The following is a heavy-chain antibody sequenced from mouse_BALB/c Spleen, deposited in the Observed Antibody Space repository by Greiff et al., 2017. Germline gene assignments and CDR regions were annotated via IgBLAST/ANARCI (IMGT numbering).Heavy chain of an antibody. CDR1: GFNIKDTY. CDR2: IDPANGNT. Sequence: EVQLQQSGAELVKPGASVKLSCTASGFNIKDTYMHWVKQRPEQGLEWIGRIDPANGNTKYDPKFQGKATITADTSSNTAYLQLSSLTSEDTAVYYCDRYRYDGAMDYWGQGTSVTVSS. V-gene: IGHV14-3*02. CDR3: DRYRYDGAMDY. J-gene: IGHJ4*01. D-gene: IGHD2-14*01.